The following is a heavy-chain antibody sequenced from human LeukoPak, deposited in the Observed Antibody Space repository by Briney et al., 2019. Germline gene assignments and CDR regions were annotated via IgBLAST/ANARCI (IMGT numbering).Heavy chain of an antibody. D-gene: IGHD4-17*01. CDR3: AKDRPYGDYYFDY. CDR1: GFTFSSYG. Sequence: GRSLRLSCAASGFTFSSYGMHWVRQAPGKGLEWVAVISYDGSNKYYADSVKGRFTISRDNSKNTLYLQMNSLRAEDTAVYYCAKDRPYGDYYFDYRGQGTLVTVSS. CDR2: ISYDGSNK. J-gene: IGHJ4*02. V-gene: IGHV3-30*18.